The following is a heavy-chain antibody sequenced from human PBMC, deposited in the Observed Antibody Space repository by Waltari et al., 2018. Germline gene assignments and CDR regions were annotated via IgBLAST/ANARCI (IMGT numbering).Heavy chain of an antibody. CDR3: ARVPLASYYYYLDV. D-gene: IGHD5-12*01. V-gene: IGHV3-48*03. CDR1: GFTFSTFE. CDR2: IGSRGSTT. J-gene: IGHJ6*03. Sequence: EVQLVESGGGLVQHGGSLRLACAASGFTFSTFEMNWVRQAPGKGLECVSYIGSRGSTTHYADSCKGRFPISRDNGKNLLFLQMNRLRVEDTAVYYCARVPLASYYYYLDVWGEGTPVTVSS.